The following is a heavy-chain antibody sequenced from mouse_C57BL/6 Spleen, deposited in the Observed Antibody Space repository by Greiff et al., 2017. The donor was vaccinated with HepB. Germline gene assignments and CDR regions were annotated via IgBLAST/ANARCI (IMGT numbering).Heavy chain of an antibody. CDR3: ARSKTVVAPYYAMDY. J-gene: IGHJ4*01. D-gene: IGHD1-1*01. V-gene: IGHV1-50*01. CDR2: IDPSDSYT. CDR1: GYTFTSYW. Sequence: QVQLQQSGAELVKPGASVKLSCKASGYTFTSYWMQWVKQRPGQGLEWIGEIDPSDSYTNYNQKFKGKATLTVDTSSSTAYMQLSSLTSEDSAVYYCARSKTVVAPYYAMDYWGQGTSVTVSS.